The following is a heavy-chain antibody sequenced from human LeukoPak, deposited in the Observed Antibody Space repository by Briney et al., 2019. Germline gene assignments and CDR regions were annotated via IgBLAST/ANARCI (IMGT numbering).Heavy chain of an antibody. V-gene: IGHV4-30-4*01. CDR3: AREEIRPLRPFAY. Sequence: SQTLSLTCTVSGGSISSGDYYWSWIRQPPGKGLEWIGYIFYSGTTYYNPSLKSRVTISVDTSNNQFSLKLSSVTAADTAVYYCAREEIRPLRPFAYWGQGTLVTVSS. CDR1: GGSISSGDYY. D-gene: IGHD3-3*02. CDR2: IFYSGTT. J-gene: IGHJ4*02.